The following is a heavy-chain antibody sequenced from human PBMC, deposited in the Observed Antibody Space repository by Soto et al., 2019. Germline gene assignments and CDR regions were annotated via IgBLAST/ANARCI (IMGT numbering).Heavy chain of an antibody. J-gene: IGHJ4*02. CDR3: AKDSGSHGYFGY. Sequence: EVQLLESGGGLVQPGGSLRLSCAASGFTFSTYAMTWVRQAPGKGLEWVSTVTGSDDATYYAGSVKGPFTISRDNSKNTLYLQMNNLRPDDTAVYYCAKDSGSHGYFGYWGQGTLVTVSS. V-gene: IGHV3-23*01. D-gene: IGHD1-26*01. CDR2: VTGSDDAT. CDR1: GFTFSTYA.